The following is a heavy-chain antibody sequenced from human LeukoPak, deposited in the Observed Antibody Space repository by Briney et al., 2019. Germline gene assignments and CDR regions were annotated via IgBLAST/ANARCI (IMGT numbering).Heavy chain of an antibody. CDR2: ISAYNGNT. J-gene: IGHJ4*02. Sequence: GASVKVSCKASGYTLTRYGISWERQAPGQGLEWMGWISAYNGNTNYAQKLQGRVTMTTDTSTSTAYMELRSLRSDDTAVYYCARGRDSSGSINFDYWGQGTLVTVSS. V-gene: IGHV1-18*01. CDR1: GYTLTRYG. CDR3: ARGRDSSGSINFDY. D-gene: IGHD3-22*01.